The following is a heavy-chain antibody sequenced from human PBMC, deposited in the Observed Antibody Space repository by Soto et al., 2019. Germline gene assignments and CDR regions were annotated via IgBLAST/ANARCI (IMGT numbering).Heavy chain of an antibody. Sequence: SETLSLTCAVYGGSFSGYYWSWIRQPPGKGLEWIGEINHSGSTNYNPSLKSRVTISVDTSKNQFSLKLSSVTAADTAVYYCAREGGSTSLYYYYGMDVWGQGTTVTVSS. D-gene: IGHD2-2*01. CDR3: AREGGSTSLYYYYGMDV. V-gene: IGHV4-34*01. CDR1: GGSFSGYY. CDR2: INHSGST. J-gene: IGHJ6*02.